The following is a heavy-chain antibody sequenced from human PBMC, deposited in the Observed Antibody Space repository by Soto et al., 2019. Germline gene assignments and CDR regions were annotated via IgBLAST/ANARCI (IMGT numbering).Heavy chain of an antibody. V-gene: IGHV2-5*02. D-gene: IGHD2-21*02. Sequence: QITLKESGPALVKPTQTLTLTCTISGFSLSTGGVGVGWIRQPPGKALEWLALIYWADDKRSSPSLRSRLTITKDTSKNQVVLTLTNIDPVDTATYYCAHSRCGGDCLQSYSSHYYYGMDVWGQGTTVTVAS. CDR1: GFSLSTGGVG. CDR2: IYWADDK. CDR3: AHSRCGGDCLQSYSSHYYYGMDV. J-gene: IGHJ6*02.